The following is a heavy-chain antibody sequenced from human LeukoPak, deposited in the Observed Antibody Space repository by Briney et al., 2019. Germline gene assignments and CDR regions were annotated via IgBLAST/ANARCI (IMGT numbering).Heavy chain of an antibody. CDR3: ARDGGPSYYYDSSGYYCGY. Sequence: GGSLRLSCAASGFTFSNYAMSWVRQAPGKGLEWVSAISGSGGSTYYADSVKGRFTISRDNAKNSLYLQMNSLRAEDTAVYYCARDGGPSYYYDSSGYYCGYWGQGTLVTVSS. D-gene: IGHD3-22*01. J-gene: IGHJ4*02. CDR2: ISGSGGST. V-gene: IGHV3-23*01. CDR1: GFTFSNYA.